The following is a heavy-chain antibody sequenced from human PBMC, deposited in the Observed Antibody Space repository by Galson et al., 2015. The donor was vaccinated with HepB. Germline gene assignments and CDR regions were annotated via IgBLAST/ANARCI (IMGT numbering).Heavy chain of an antibody. CDR3: ARRNEGFGYGGNSDNWYFDL. CDR1: GYSFTSYW. V-gene: IGHV5-51*01. Sequence: QSGAEVKKPGESLKISCKGSGYSFTSYWVGWVRQMPGKGLEWMGIVYPGDSDTRYSPSFQGQVTISADKSISTAYLQWSSLKASDTAMYYCARRNEGFGYGGNSDNWYFDLWGRGTLVTVSS. J-gene: IGHJ2*01. D-gene: IGHD4-23*01. CDR2: VYPGDSDT.